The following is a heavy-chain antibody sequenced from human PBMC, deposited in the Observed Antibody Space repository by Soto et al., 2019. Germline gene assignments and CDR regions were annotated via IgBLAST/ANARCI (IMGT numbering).Heavy chain of an antibody. CDR2: INDSGRT. Sequence: QVQLQQWGAGLLKPSETLSLTCAVYGGSFSGYYWSWIRQPPGKGLEWIGEINDSGRTNYNPSLTSRVTISVHTSKNQFSLNLRSLTAADTAVYYCASVLRYLWGQGTLLTVSS. V-gene: IGHV4-34*01. D-gene: IGHD3-9*01. CDR1: GGSFSGYY. J-gene: IGHJ4*02. CDR3: ASVLRYL.